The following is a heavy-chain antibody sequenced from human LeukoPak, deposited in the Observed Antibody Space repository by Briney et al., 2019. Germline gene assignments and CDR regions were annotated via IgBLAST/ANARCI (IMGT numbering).Heavy chain of an antibody. CDR2: ISGSGGST. D-gene: IGHD4-17*01. V-gene: IGHV3-23*01. CDR1: GFTLSSYA. Sequence: GGSLRLSCAPSGFTLSSYAISGVRPAPGKGVEWVSAISGSGGSTYYADSVKGRFTISRDNSKNTLYLHMNRLRAEDTAVYYCAAGEHSGDYGGDYWGQGPLVTVSS. J-gene: IGHJ4*02. CDR3: AAGEHSGDYGGDY.